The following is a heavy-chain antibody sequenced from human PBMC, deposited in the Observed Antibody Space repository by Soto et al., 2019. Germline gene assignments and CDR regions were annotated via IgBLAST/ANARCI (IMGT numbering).Heavy chain of an antibody. CDR3: ARDDSSSSWRYYYYYGMDV. V-gene: IGHV3-30-3*01. D-gene: IGHD6-6*01. J-gene: IGHJ6*02. Sequence: GGSLRLSCAASGFTFSSYAMHWVRQAPGKGLEWVAVISYDGSNKYYADSLKGRFTISRDISKNTLYLQMNSLRAEDTAVYYCARDDSSSSWRYYYYYGMDVWGQGTTVTVSS. CDR1: GFTFSSYA. CDR2: ISYDGSNK.